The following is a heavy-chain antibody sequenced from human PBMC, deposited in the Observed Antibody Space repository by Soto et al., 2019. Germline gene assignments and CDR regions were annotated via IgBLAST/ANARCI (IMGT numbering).Heavy chain of an antibody. CDR3: ARETGLRSSGWSYYFDF. D-gene: IGHD6-19*01. V-gene: IGHV3-23*01. Sequence: EVQLLESGGGLVQPGGSLSLSCAASGFTFSNYAMDWVRQAPGKGLEWVASISGSGGGTYYADSVKGRFTISRDNSKNTLSVQMNSLRDEDTAVYFCARETGLRSSGWSYYFDFWGQGTRVTVSS. CDR2: ISGSGGGT. CDR1: GFTFSNYA. J-gene: IGHJ4*02.